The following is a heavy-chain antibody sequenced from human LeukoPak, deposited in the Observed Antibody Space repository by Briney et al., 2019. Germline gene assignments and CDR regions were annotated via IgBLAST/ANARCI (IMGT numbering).Heavy chain of an antibody. D-gene: IGHD2-2*01. V-gene: IGHV4-34*01. J-gene: IGHJ4*02. CDR2: INHSGST. CDR1: GGSFSGYY. Sequence: SETLSLTCAVYGGSFSGYYWSWIRQPPGKGLEWIGEINHSGSTNYNPSLKSRVTISVDTSKNQFSLKPSSVTAADTAVYYCARGRGYCSSTSCYAHFDYWGQGTLVTVSS. CDR3: ARGRGYCSSTSCYAHFDY.